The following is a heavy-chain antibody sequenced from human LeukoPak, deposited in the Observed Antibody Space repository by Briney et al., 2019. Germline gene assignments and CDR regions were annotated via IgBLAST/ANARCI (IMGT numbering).Heavy chain of an antibody. D-gene: IGHD1-26*01. Sequence: GGSLRLSCAAPGFTFSRHSMNWVRQAPGKGLEWVSSSSTSSSYIYYADSVRGRFTISRDNAKNSLYLQMNSLRAEDTAVYYCARDPENVSGSHSHFDLWGRGTLVTVSS. CDR1: GFTFSRHS. J-gene: IGHJ2*01. CDR2: SSTSSSYI. CDR3: ARDPENVSGSHSHFDL. V-gene: IGHV3-21*01.